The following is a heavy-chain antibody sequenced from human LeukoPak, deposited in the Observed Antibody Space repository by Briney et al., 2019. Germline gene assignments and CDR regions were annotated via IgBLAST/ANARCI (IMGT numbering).Heavy chain of an antibody. V-gene: IGHV3-20*04. CDR2: INWNGGST. CDR3: ARGYGSGSYTIFDY. J-gene: IGHJ4*02. Sequence: PGGSLRLSCTASGFTFDDYGMSWVRQAPGKGLEWVSGINWNGGSTGYVDSVKGRFTISRDNAKNFLYLQMNSLRAEDTALYYCARGYGSGSYTIFDYWGQGTLVTVSS. D-gene: IGHD3-10*01. CDR1: GFTFDDYG.